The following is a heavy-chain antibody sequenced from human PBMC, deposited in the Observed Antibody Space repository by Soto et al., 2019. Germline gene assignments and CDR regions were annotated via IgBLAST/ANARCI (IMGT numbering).Heavy chain of an antibody. V-gene: IGHV3-11*01. CDR2: TSSSGSTI. D-gene: IGHD3-22*01. CDR3: ARVPQAKEVNHSYYSVRAF. Sequence: PGGSLRLSCAASGFTFSDYDMSWIRQAPGKGLEWVSYTSSSGSTIYYADSVKGRFTMSRDNAKNSMYLHMDSLRVEDTAVYYSARVPQAKEVNHSYYSVRAFGGQGTTVPVSS. J-gene: IGHJ6*02. CDR1: GFTFSDYD.